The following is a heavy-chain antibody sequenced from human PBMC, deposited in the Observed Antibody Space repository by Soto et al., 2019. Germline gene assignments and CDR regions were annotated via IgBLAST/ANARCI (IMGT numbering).Heavy chain of an antibody. CDR2: IIPLLRIA. J-gene: IGHJ3*01. Sequence: QVQLVQSGAEMKRPGSSVNVSCKASGGTFSSYTISWVRQAPRQGLEWVGRIIPLLRIANYAQKFQGRVTITADRSSGTAYMDLSSLTSDDTAVYYCAREPPALKGDAYDVWGQGTMVIVSS. V-gene: IGHV1-69*08. CDR1: GGTFSSYT. CDR3: AREPPALKGDAYDV.